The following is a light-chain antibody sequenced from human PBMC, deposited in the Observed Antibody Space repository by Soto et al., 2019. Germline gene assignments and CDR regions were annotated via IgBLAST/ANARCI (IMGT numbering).Light chain of an antibody. CDR1: RSNTGSNS. CDR2: SNN. J-gene: IGLJ2*01. Sequence: QSVLTRPPSASGTPGQRVTISCSGNRSNTGSNSVNWYQQLPGTAPKSLIHSNNQRPSGVPDRFSGSKSGTSASLAISGLQSEDEADYYCAAWDDSLNGVVFGGGTQLTVL. CDR3: AAWDDSLNGVV. V-gene: IGLV1-44*01.